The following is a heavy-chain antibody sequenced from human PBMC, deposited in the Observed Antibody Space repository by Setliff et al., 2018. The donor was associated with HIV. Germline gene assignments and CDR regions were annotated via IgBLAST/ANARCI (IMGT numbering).Heavy chain of an antibody. Sequence: ASVKVSCKASGYTFTDYYMRWVRQAPGQGLEWMGWINPKSGGTNSALKFKGRVTMTRDTSISTAYMELSRLRSDDTAVYYCARDGGGPGDYYYYYMDVWAKGTTVTVSS. J-gene: IGHJ6*03. V-gene: IGHV1-2*02. CDR2: INPKSGGT. D-gene: IGHD3-16*01. CDR1: GYTFTDYY. CDR3: ARDGGGPGDYYYYYMDV.